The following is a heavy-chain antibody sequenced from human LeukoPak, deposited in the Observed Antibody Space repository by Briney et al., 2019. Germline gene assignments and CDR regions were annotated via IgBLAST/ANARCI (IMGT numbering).Heavy chain of an antibody. CDR3: ARETAVTTAIHLNHFDL. CDR1: GYTFTFHY. V-gene: IGHV1-2*02. CDR2: INPDSGDT. Sequence: GASVKVSFKASGYTFTFHYLHWVRQPPGPGLEWMGWINPDSGDTHYAQRFQGRVSVTRDTSITTAYMDLSTLRSDDTAMYYCARETAVTTAIHLNHFDLWGQGTLITVSS. J-gene: IGHJ4*02. D-gene: IGHD4-17*01.